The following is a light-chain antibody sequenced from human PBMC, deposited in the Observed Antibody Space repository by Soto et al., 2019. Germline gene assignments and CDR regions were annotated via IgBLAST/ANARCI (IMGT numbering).Light chain of an antibody. V-gene: IGLV2-11*01. Sequence: QSALTQPRSVSGSPGQSVTISCAGTSSDVGAFNYVSWYQQHPGKAPKLMLFDVSKRPSGVPDRFSGSKSGDTASLTISGLQAEDEADYYCCSYSSSYTLLFGGGTQLTVL. CDR3: CSYSSSYTLL. J-gene: IGLJ2*01. CDR1: SSDVGAFNY. CDR2: DVS.